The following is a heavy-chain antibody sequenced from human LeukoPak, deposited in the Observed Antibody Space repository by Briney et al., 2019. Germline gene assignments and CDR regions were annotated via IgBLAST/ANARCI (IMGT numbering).Heavy chain of an antibody. V-gene: IGHV3-43*02. CDR1: GFIFSTNA. CDR3: AKGGYGDYEDY. CDR2: ISGSGGST. J-gene: IGHJ4*02. Sequence: GGSLRLSCAVSGFIFSTNAMNWVRQAPGKGLEWVSGISGSGGSTYYADSVKGRFTISRDNSKNSLYLQMNSLRTEDTALYYCAKGGYGDYEDYWGQGTLVTVSS. D-gene: IGHD4-17*01.